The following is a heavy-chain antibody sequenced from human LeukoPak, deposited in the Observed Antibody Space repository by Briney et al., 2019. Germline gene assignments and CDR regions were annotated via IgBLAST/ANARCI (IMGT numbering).Heavy chain of an antibody. V-gene: IGHV3-7*03. J-gene: IGHJ4*02. CDR2: IKQKGSEK. Sequence: GGSLRLSCAASGFTFSSYWKSWARDAPGEGLEGVANIKQKGSEKYYVDSVKGRFTISRDNAKNSLYMQMNSRRAEDTAVYYCAREVIEGFGVYYFGYWGQGTLVTVSS. CDR1: GFTFSSYW. D-gene: IGHD3-10*01. CDR3: AREVIEGFGVYYFGY.